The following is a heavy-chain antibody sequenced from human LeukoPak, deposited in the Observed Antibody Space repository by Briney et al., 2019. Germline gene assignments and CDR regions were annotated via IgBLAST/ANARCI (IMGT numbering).Heavy chain of an antibody. CDR3: ARDRLSCSSTSCYSYYYYYMDV. V-gene: IGHV1-2*02. Sequence: ASVKVSCKASGYTFTGYYMNWVRQAPGQGLEWMGWINPNSGGTNYAQKFQGRVTMTRDTSISTAYMELSRLRSDDTAVYYCARDRLSCSSTSCYSYYYYYMDVWGKGTTVTVSS. CDR2: INPNSGGT. J-gene: IGHJ6*03. D-gene: IGHD2-2*01. CDR1: GYTFTGYY.